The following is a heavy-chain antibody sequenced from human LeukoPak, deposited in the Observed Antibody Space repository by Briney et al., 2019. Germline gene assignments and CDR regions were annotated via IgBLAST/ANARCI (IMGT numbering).Heavy chain of an antibody. D-gene: IGHD3-22*01. CDR3: AKTYYYDSSGYYYLGWFDP. V-gene: IGHV3-30*14. CDR1: GFTFSSYA. J-gene: IGHJ5*02. CDR2: ISYDGSNK. Sequence: ESGRSLRLSCAASGFTFSSYAMHWVRQAPGKGLEWVAVISYDGSNKYYADSVKGRFTISRDNSKNTLYLQMNSLRAEDTAVYYCAKTYYYDSSGYYYLGWFDPWGQGTLVTVSS.